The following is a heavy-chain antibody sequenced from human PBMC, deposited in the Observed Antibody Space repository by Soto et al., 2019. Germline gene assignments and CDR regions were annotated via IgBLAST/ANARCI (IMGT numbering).Heavy chain of an antibody. CDR3: ARHKGCLRTPYKFYYYMDV. V-gene: IGHV4-59*08. J-gene: IGHJ6*03. Sequence: QVQLQESGPGLVNSSGTLSLTCTVSGASISGYYWSWIRQPPGKGLEWIGYIYSSGNSNSNPSLMSPVPKTVDTSKNQFSSGLRSGAAPDPAMDYRARHKGCLRTPYKFYYYMDVWGKGTRVTVSS. CDR1: GASISGYY. D-gene: IGHD1-20*01. CDR2: IYSSGNS.